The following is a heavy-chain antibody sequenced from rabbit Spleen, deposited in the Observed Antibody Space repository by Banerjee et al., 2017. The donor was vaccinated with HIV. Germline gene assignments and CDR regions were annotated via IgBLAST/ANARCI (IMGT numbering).Heavy chain of an antibody. V-gene: IGHV1S45*01. CDR3: TRDDGSYDYIDGYFNL. CDR1: GFDFSAYTF. CDR2: IDTGSRDFT. J-gene: IGHJ4*01. Sequence: QEQLVESGGGLVQPGASLTLTCTASGFDFSAYTFMCWVRQAPGKGLEWIACIDTGSRDFTYYASWAKGRFTISKTSSTTVILQMTSLTVADTTTYFCTRDDGSYDYIDGYFNLWGQGTLVTVS. D-gene: IGHD6-1*01.